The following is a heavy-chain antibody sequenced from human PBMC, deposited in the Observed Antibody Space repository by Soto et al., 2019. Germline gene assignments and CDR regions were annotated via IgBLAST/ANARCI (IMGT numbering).Heavy chain of an antibody. V-gene: IGHV4-30-2*01. Sequence: QLQLQESGSGLVKPSQTLSLTCAVSGGSISSSVYSWSWIRQPLGKGLEWVGYIYHSGNTYYNPSLKSRFTVSADRSKNQFSLKLSSVTAADTAVYFCARVHGDYGRYFDYWGQGTLVTVSS. J-gene: IGHJ4*02. CDR1: GGSISSSVYS. CDR2: IYHSGNT. CDR3: ARVHGDYGRYFDY. D-gene: IGHD4-17*01.